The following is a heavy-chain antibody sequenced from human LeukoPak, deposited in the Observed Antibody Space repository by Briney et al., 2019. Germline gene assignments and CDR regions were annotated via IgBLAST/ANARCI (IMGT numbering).Heavy chain of an antibody. D-gene: IGHD6-19*01. CDR2: IIPILGIA. CDR1: GGTFSSYA. CDR3: ASYSSGWSYYFDY. V-gene: IGHV1-69*04. J-gene: IGHJ4*02. Sequence: ASVKVSCKASGGTFSSYAISWVRQAPGQGLEWMGRIIPILGIANYAQKFQGRVTITADKSTSTAYMELSSLRAEDTAVYYCASYSSGWSYYFDYWGQGTLVTVSS.